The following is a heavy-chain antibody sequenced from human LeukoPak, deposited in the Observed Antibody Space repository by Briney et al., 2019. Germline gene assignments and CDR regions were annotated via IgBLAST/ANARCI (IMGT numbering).Heavy chain of an antibody. CDR2: IYSSESI. D-gene: IGHD3-22*01. CDR1: GGSMSSYY. CDR3: ARDRSAAYYRDYFDY. Sequence: SETLSLTCSVSGGSMSSYYWSWIRQFAGKGLEWIGRIYSSESINYSPSLKSRVTMSVDTSKNRFYLKLTSVTAADTALYYCARDRSAAYYRDYFDYWGQGVLATVSS. J-gene: IGHJ4*02. V-gene: IGHV4-4*07.